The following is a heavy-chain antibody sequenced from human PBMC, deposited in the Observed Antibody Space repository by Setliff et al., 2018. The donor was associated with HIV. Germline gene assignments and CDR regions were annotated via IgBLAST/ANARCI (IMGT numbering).Heavy chain of an antibody. D-gene: IGHD3-16*01. Sequence: PSETLSLTCTVSGGSISSSSYYWGWIRQPPGKGLEWVSGITDRGDKTYYADSVKGRFTISRDNSNNTLYLQMHGLRADDTALYYCARGGDLDVWGKGTTVTVSS. V-gene: IGHV3-23*01. CDR1: GGSISSSSYY. J-gene: IGHJ6*04. CDR2: ITDRGDKT. CDR3: ARGGDLDV.